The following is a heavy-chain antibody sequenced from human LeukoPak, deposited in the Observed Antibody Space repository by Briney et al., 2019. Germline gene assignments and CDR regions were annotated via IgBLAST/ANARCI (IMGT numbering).Heavy chain of an antibody. Sequence: SETLSLTCTVSGGSISSYYWSWIRQPAGKGLEWIGRIYTSGSINYNPSLKSRVTMSVDTSKNQFSLKLSSVTAADTAVYYCARDPGIAAAGYYYYYYMDVWGKGTTVTVSS. CDR3: ARDPGIAAAGYYYYYYMDV. V-gene: IGHV4-4*07. CDR1: GGSISSYY. CDR2: IYTSGSI. J-gene: IGHJ6*03. D-gene: IGHD6-13*01.